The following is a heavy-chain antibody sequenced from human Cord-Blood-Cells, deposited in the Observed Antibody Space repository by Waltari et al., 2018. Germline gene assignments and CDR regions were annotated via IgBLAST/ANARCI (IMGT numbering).Heavy chain of an antibody. V-gene: IGHV1-2*02. CDR1: GYNFTGSY. D-gene: IGHD2-15*01. Sequence: QVQLVQSGAEVKKPGAAVKVSCKASGYNFTGSYMHWVRQAPVQGLEWMGWINPNSGGTNYAQKFQGRVTMTRDTSISTAYMELSRLRSDDTAVYYCARQRYCSGGSCYSYFQHWGQGTLVTVSS. CDR3: ARQRYCSGGSCYSYFQH. CDR2: INPNSGGT. J-gene: IGHJ1*01.